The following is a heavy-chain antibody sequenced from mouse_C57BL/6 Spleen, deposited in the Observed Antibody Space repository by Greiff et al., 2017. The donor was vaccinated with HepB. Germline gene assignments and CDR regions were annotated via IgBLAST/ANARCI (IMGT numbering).Heavy chain of an antibody. D-gene: IGHD1-1*01. J-gene: IGHJ4*01. Sequence: EVKLMESGGGLVKPGGSLKLSCAASGFTFSDYGMHWVRQAPEKGLEWVAYISSGSSTIYYADTVKGRFTISRDNAKNTLFLQMTSLRSEDTAMYYCARMGYYYGLYYAMDYWGQGTSVTVSS. CDR3: ARMGYYYGLYYAMDY. CDR2: ISSGSSTI. V-gene: IGHV5-17*01. CDR1: GFTFSDYG.